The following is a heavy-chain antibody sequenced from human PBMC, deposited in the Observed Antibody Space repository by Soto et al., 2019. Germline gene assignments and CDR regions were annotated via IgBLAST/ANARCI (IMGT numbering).Heavy chain of an antibody. CDR2: MNPNSGNT. CDR1: GYTFTSYD. Sequence: ASVKVSCNASGYTFTSYDINWVRQATGQGIEWMGWMNPNSGNTGYAQKFQGRVTMTRNTSISTAYMELSSLRSEDTAVYYCARGLSSHYDYIWGSYKNWGQGTLVTVSS. V-gene: IGHV1-8*01. J-gene: IGHJ4*02. D-gene: IGHD3-16*01. CDR3: ARGLSSHYDYIWGSYKN.